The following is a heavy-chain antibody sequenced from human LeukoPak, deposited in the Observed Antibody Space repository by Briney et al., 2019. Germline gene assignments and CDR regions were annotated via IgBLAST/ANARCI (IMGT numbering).Heavy chain of an antibody. D-gene: IGHD4-11*01. CDR1: GFTFSSYW. J-gene: IGHJ6*03. CDR2: IKQDGSEK. CDR3: ARVPFSYSKVSTSYYYYMDV. Sequence: GGSLRLSCAASGFTFSSYWMSWVRQAPGKGLEWVANIKQDGSEKYYVDSVKGRFTISRDNAKNSLYLQMNSLRAEDTAVYYCARVPFSYSKVSTSYYYYMDVWGKGTTVTVSS. V-gene: IGHV3-7*01.